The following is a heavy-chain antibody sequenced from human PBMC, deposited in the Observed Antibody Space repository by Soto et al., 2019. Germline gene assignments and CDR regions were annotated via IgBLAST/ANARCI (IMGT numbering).Heavy chain of an antibody. J-gene: IGHJ4*02. Sequence: QVQLQESGPGLVKPSQTLSLTCTVSGDSISGGGYYWSWIRQNPGKGLEWIGVIYYTGNTTYNPSLKSRVTISVDTSKNQFSLKLSCVTAADTAVYYCAREGGSYSSYFDHWGQGTLVTVSP. CDR2: IYYTGNT. V-gene: IGHV4-31*03. CDR3: AREGGSYSSYFDH. CDR1: GDSISGGGYY. D-gene: IGHD1-26*01.